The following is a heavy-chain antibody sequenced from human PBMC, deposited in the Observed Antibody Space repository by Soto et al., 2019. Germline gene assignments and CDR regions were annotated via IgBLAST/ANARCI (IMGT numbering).Heavy chain of an antibody. CDR2: ISPMFHKA. Sequence: QLQLVQSGTEVKKPGSSVTVSCKASGGTFGNYAINWLRQAPGQGLQWMGDISPMFHKANYEQTFQGRVSIPANEPTTTVNMGPSSRRSEDTPLYSCAREVGVHTPVLGAWGQGTLVTVSS. D-gene: IGHD3-10*01. V-gene: IGHV1-69*01. J-gene: IGHJ5*02. CDR3: AREVGVHTPVLGA. CDR1: GGTFGNYA.